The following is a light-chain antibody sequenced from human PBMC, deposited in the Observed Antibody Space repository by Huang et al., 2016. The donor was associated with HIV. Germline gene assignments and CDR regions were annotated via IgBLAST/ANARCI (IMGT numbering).Light chain of an antibody. V-gene: IGKV3-11*01. CDR1: QSVSSY. CDR2: DAS. CDR3: QQRSNWRIT. Sequence: EIVLTQSPATLSLSPGERATLSCRASQSVSSYLVWYQQKPGQAPRLLIYDASSRATGIPARFSGSGSGTDFTLTISSLEPEDFAVYYCQQRSNWRITFGGGTKVEIK. J-gene: IGKJ4*01.